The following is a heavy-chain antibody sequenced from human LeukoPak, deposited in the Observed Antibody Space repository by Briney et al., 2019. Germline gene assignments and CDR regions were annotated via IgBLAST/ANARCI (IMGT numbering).Heavy chain of an antibody. Sequence: GGSLRLSCAASGFTFSSYEMNWVRQAPGKGLEWVSYISSSGSTIYYADSVKGRFTISRDNAKNSLYLQMNSLRDEDTAVYYCARDKVVGATFFDYWGQGTLVTVSS. V-gene: IGHV3-48*03. D-gene: IGHD1-26*01. J-gene: IGHJ4*02. CDR1: GFTFSSYE. CDR3: ARDKVVGATFFDY. CDR2: ISSSGSTI.